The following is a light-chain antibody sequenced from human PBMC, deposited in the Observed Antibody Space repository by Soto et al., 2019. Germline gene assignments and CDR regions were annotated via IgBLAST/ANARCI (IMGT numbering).Light chain of an antibody. CDR1: SNDVGGYNY. Sequence: QSALTQPASVSGSPGQSITISCTGTSNDVGGYNYVSWYQQHPGKAPQLMIYGVSNRPSGVSNRFSGSKSGNTASLTISGLQAEDEADYYCSSYTSSSPFVLGTGTKVTV. CDR2: GVS. CDR3: SSYTSSSPFV. J-gene: IGLJ1*01. V-gene: IGLV2-14*01.